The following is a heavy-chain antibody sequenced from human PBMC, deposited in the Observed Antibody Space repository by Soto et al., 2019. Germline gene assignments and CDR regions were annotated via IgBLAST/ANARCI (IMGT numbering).Heavy chain of an antibody. J-gene: IGHJ4*02. CDR3: AQDSSSEGKSRFDY. Sequence: QITLKESGPTLVKPTQTLTLTCTFSGFSLSTSGVGVGWIRQPPGKALEWLALIFWDGDERYSPSLKSRLTITKDTSKNQVVLTMTNMDPVDTATYYCAQDSSSEGKSRFDYWGQGTLVTVSS. CDR1: GFSLSTSGVG. D-gene: IGHD6-6*01. CDR2: IFWDGDE. V-gene: IGHV2-5*02.